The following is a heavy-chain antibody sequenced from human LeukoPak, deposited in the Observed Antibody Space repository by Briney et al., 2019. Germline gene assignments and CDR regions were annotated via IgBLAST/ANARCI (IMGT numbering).Heavy chain of an antibody. J-gene: IGHJ4*02. D-gene: IGHD2-2*01. CDR2: MNPNSGNT. CDR1: GYTFTNYD. CDR3: ARGPGCTSSSCHYYFDS. V-gene: IGHV1-8*01. Sequence: GASVKVSCKASGYTFTNYDINWVRQATGQGLEWMGWMNPNSGNTGYAQKFQGRVTMTRNTSISTAYMELSSLRSEDTAMYYCARGPGCTSSSCHYYFDSWGQGTLVTVSS.